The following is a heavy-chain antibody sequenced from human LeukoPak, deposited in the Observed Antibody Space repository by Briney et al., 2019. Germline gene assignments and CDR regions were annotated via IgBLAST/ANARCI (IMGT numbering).Heavy chain of an antibody. V-gene: IGHV1-18*01. J-gene: IGHJ5*02. Sequence: ASVKVSCKASGYTFTKYGISWVRQAPGQGLEWMEWISGYNGNTKNAQKLQGRVTMTTDTSTSTAYMELRSLRSDDTAVYYCARIWIAAAGNWFDPWGQGTLVTVSS. CDR3: ARIWIAAAGNWFDP. D-gene: IGHD6-13*01. CDR1: GYTFTKYG. CDR2: ISGYNGNT.